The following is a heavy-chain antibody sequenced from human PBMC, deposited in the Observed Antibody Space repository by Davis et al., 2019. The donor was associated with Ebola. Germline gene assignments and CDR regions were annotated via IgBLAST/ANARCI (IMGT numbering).Heavy chain of an antibody. Sequence: GESLKISCAASGFTLSTYGVHWVRQAPGKGLEWVAFISDDGSNKYYADSVKDRFTISRDNSKNTLYLQMNSLRPEDTAVYYCAKDRMGSDYVDWFDPWGQGTLVTVSS. CDR2: ISDDGSNK. CDR1: GFTLSTYG. CDR3: AKDRMGSDYVDWFDP. D-gene: IGHD1-26*01. J-gene: IGHJ5*02. V-gene: IGHV3-30*18.